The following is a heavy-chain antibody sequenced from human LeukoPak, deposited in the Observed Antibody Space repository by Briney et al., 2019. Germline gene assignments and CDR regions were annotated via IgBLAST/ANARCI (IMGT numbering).Heavy chain of an antibody. CDR2: ITSTSSYI. J-gene: IGHJ4*02. CDR3: ARSPSYYSGAGSYYNV. CDR1: GFTFSSYA. Sequence: PGGSLRLSCAASGFTFSSYAMSWVRQAPGKGLEWVSSITSTSSYIYYADSVKGRFTISRDNAKNSLYLQMNSLRAEDTAVYYCARSPSYYSGAGSYYNVWGQGALVTVSS. D-gene: IGHD3-10*01. V-gene: IGHV3-21*01.